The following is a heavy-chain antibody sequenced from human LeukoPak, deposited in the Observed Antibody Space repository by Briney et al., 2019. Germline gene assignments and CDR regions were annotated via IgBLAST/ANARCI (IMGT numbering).Heavy chain of an antibody. V-gene: IGHV3-23*01. J-gene: IGHJ4*02. CDR2: ISGSGGST. CDR3: AKTTAGHSSGRDPGWPVDY. D-gene: IGHD6-19*01. Sequence: GGSLRLSCAPSGFTFGSYAVTWVPQAPGKGLEWVSHISGSGGSTYHADSVKGRFTISRDNSKNTVYLQMNSLRAEDTAVYYCAKTTAGHSSGRDPGWPVDYWGQGTLVTVSS. CDR1: GFTFGSYA.